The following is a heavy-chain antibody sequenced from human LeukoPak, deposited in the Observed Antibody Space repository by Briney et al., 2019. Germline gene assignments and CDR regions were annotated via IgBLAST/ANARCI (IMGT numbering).Heavy chain of an antibody. CDR2: XXXILGIA. D-gene: IGHD3-9*01. Sequence: GASVKVSCKASGGTFSSYAXSWVRQAPGQGLEXXXXXXXILGIANYAQKFQGRVXITADKSTSTAYMELSSLRSEDTAVYYCASPFYYDILTGYYQDFDYWGQGTLVTVSS. J-gene: IGHJ4*02. V-gene: IGHV1-69*10. CDR3: ASPFYYDILTGYYQDFDY. CDR1: GGTFSSYA.